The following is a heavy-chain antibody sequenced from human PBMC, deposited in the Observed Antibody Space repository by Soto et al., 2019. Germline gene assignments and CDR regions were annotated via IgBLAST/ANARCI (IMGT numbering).Heavy chain of an antibody. D-gene: IGHD3-22*01. Sequence: ETLCRSCPVSGASISSYYWSWIRQPPGKGLEWIGYIYYSGSTNYNPSLKSRVTISVDTSKNQFSLKLSSVTAEDTAVYYCASLLRRDGYDYWGQGTLVTVSS. V-gene: IGHV4-59*01. J-gene: IGHJ4*02. CDR1: GASISSYY. CDR2: IYYSGST. CDR3: ASLLRRDGYDY.